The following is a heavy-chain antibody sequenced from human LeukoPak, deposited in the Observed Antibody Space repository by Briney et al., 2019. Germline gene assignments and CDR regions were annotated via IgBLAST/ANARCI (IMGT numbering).Heavy chain of an antibody. D-gene: IGHD2-2*01. CDR1: GFTFSDYY. J-gene: IGHJ4*02. V-gene: IGHV3-11*06. Sequence: GGSLRLSCAASGFTFSDYYMSWIRQAPGKGLEWVSSISSSSTYIYYADSVKGRFTISRDNAKNSLYLQMNSLRAEDTAVYYCARDALDCSSTSCQIEYWGQGTLVTVSS. CDR2: ISSSSTYI. CDR3: ARDALDCSSTSCQIEY.